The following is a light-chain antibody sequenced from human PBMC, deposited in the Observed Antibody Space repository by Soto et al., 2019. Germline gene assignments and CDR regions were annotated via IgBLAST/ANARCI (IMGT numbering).Light chain of an antibody. J-gene: IGKJ4*01. CDR3: QQYDNVPVT. CDR1: QDISTY. V-gene: IGKV1-33*01. Sequence: DIQMTQSPSSLSASVGDRVTITCQASQDISTYLNWYQQKPGKAPELLIYDASDLESGVPSRFSGSGSGTDFTFTVSSLQPEDFATYYCQQYDNVPVTFGGGTKVEIK. CDR2: DAS.